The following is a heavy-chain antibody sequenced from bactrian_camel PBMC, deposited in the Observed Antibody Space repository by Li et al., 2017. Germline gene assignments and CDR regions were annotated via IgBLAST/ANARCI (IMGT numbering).Heavy chain of an antibody. CDR2: IDSFGRT. J-gene: IGHJ4*01. CDR1: GSIYGDAC. CDR3: AASHSFILTPRFYRLESSDYPY. D-gene: IGHD4*01. Sequence: HVQLVESGGGSVQAGGSLRLSCGASGSIYGDACVGWLRQASGKEREEVAHIDSFGRTTYADTVKGRFTISKDNAENSLFLQMSNLKPEGTAMYYCAASHSFILTPRFYRLESSDYPYRGQGTQVTVS. V-gene: IGHV3S55*01.